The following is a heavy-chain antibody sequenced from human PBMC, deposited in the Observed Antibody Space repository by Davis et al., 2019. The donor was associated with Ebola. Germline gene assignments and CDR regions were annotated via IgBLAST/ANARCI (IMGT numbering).Heavy chain of an antibody. V-gene: IGHV1-69*10. Sequence: SVKVSCKASGDITTPHQFAWVRQAPGQGLEWLGGVMPRLDLKQYGHRVTAAVIITADTSKNEAYLELSRLRSDDTALYYCARDDKVMHFDYWGQGTLVTVSS. CDR2: VMPRLDLK. J-gene: IGHJ4*02. CDR3: ARDDKVMHFDY. CDR1: GDITTPHQ. D-gene: IGHD3-16*01.